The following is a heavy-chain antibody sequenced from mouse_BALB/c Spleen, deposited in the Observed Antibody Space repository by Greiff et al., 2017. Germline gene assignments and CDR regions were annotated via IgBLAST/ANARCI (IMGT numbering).Heavy chain of an antibody. Sequence: EEKVVESGGGLVQPGGSLKLSCAASGFTFSSYGMSWVRQTPDKRLELVATINSNGGSTYYPDSVKGRFTISRDNAKNTLYLQMSSLKSEDTAMYYCAREAYYYGSSYSFFDYWGQGTTLTVSS. J-gene: IGHJ2*01. CDR3: AREAYYYGSSYSFFDY. V-gene: IGHV5-6-3*01. D-gene: IGHD1-1*01. CDR1: GFTFSSYG. CDR2: INSNGGST.